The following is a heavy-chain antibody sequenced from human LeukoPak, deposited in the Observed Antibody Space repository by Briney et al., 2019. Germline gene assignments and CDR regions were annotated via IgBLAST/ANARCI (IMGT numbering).Heavy chain of an antibody. CDR1: RFTFSSYA. CDR2: ITDSGGTT. Sequence: GGSLRLSCAASRFTFSSYAMTWVRQALGKGLEWVSAITDSGGTTFYADSVKGRFTISRDNSKNTLYLQMNSLRAEDTAVYYCARDPIRELDGSEGYFDYWGQGTLVTVSS. D-gene: IGHD3-10*01. J-gene: IGHJ4*02. V-gene: IGHV3-23*01. CDR3: ARDPIRELDGSEGYFDY.